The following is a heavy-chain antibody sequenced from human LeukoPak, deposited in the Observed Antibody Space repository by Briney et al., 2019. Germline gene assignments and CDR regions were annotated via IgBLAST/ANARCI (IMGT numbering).Heavy chain of an antibody. J-gene: IGHJ6*03. V-gene: IGHV1-3*03. Sequence: ASVKVSCKASGYSFTEYVMHWVRQAPGQRLEWMGWINAGSGNTKYSQDFQGRVTITRDTSASTAYMELSSLTSEDTAVYYCARARTITIFPLRGQDNYYYYMDVWGKGTTVTVSS. CDR2: INAGSGNT. D-gene: IGHD3-9*01. CDR3: ARARTITIFPLRGQDNYYYYMDV. CDR1: GYSFTEYV.